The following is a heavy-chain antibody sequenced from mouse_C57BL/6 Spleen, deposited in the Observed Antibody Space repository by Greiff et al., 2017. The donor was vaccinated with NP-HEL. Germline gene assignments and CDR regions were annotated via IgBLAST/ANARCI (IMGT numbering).Heavy chain of an antibody. Sequence: QVQLQQSGPELVKPGASVKISCKASGYAFGSSWMNWVKQRPGKGLEWIGRIYPGDGDTNYNGKFKGKATLTADKSSSTAYMQLSSLTSEDSAVYVCANYYGSPYAMDYWGQGTSVTVSS. CDR2: IYPGDGDT. CDR1: GYAFGSSW. V-gene: IGHV1-82*01. J-gene: IGHJ4*01. D-gene: IGHD1-1*01. CDR3: ANYYGSPYAMDY.